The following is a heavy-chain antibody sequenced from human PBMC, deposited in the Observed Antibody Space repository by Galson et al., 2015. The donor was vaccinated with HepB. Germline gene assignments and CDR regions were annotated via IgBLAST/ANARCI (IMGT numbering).Heavy chain of an antibody. D-gene: IGHD6-13*01. CDR2: ISGSGGST. CDR1: GFTFSSYA. CDR3: AKDQAAAGHYYYYGMDV. J-gene: IGHJ6*02. Sequence: SLRLSCAASGFTFSSYAMSWVRQAPGKGLEWVSAISGSGGSTYYADSVKGRFTISRDNSKNTLYLQMNSLRAEDTAVYYCAKDQAAAGHYYYYGMDVWGQGTTVTVSS. V-gene: IGHV3-23*01.